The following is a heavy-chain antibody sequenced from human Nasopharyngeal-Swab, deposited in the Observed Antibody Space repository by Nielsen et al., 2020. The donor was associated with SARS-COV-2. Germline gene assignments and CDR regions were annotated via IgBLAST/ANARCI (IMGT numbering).Heavy chain of an antibody. D-gene: IGHD3-10*01. CDR2: ISSSSSYI. CDR1: GFTFSSYS. Sequence: GESLKISCAASGFTFSSYSMNWVRQAPGKGLEWVSSISSSSSYIYYADSVKGRFTISRDNAKNSLYLQMNSLRAEDTAVYYCARAPDSSTYGLRYWGLGTLVTVSS. CDR3: ARAPDSSTYGLRY. V-gene: IGHV3-21*01. J-gene: IGHJ4*02.